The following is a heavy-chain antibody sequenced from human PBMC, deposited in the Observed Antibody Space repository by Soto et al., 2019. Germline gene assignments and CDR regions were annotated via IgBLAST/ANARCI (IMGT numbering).Heavy chain of an antibody. CDR2: INPTSGGT. D-gene: IGHD1-7*01. J-gene: IGHJ5*02. CDR1: GYTFTGYY. Sequence: ASVKVSCKASGYTFTGYYMHWVRQAPGQGLEWMGWINPTSGGTNYAQKFQGRVTMTRDTSISTAYMELSRLRSDDTAVYYCARVLIAGTTSGTPPFDPWGQGTLVTVSS. CDR3: ARVLIAGTTSGTPPFDP. V-gene: IGHV1-2*02.